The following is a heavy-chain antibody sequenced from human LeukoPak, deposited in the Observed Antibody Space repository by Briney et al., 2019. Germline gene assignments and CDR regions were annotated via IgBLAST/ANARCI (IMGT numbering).Heavy chain of an antibody. CDR2: ISYDASII. V-gene: IGHV3-30*04. CDR3: AKSRSGSPHSFDY. D-gene: IGHD1-26*01. Sequence: PGRSLRLSCAASGFSFSSYAMHWFRQAPGKGLEWMALISYDASIIYYADSVRGRFTISRDNSKDTLYLQMNSLRAEDTAVYYCAKSRSGSPHSFDYWGQGTLVTVSS. CDR1: GFSFSSYA. J-gene: IGHJ4*02.